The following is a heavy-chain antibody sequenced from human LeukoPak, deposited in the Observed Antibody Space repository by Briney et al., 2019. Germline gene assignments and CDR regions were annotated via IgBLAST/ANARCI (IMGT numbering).Heavy chain of an antibody. V-gene: IGHV4-38-2*01. CDR1: GYSISSGYY. Sequence: PSETLSLTCAVSGYSISSGYYWGWIRQPPGKGLDWIGSIFHSGSTNYNPSLKSRVTISVDTSKNQFSLKLSSVTAADTAVYYCARGGRRSVITVVVVAAKHWFDPWGQGTLVTVSS. D-gene: IGHD2-15*01. CDR3: ARGGRRSVITVVVVAAKHWFDP. J-gene: IGHJ5*02. CDR2: IFHSGST.